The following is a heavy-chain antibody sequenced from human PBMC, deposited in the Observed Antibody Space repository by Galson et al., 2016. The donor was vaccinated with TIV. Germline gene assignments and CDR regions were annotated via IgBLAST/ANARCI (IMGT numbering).Heavy chain of an antibody. CDR1: GDSITSSSYS. D-gene: IGHD3-22*01. J-gene: IGHJ6*02. Sequence: ATLSLTCPASGDSITSSSYSWDWIRQPPGKGLDWIGSIYYSGITYYNPSLKSRVTISVDTSKNQFSLRLSSVTAADTAVYYCARRRGGYYYLYGMDVWGQGTTVTVSS. CDR3: ARRRGGYYYLYGMDV. V-gene: IGHV4-39*01. CDR2: IYYSGIT.